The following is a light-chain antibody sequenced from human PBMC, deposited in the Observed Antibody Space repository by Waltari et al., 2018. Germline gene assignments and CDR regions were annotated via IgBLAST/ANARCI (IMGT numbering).Light chain of an antibody. CDR3: EQYNDWPVT. Sequence: EVVMTHSPATLSVSVGEMATLSCRASHSCRSTLAWYQHKPGQAPRLLIYGASTRASGIPARFRGSGSGTEFTLTISSLQSEDFAVYFCEQYNDWPVTFGGGNKVEIK. CDR1: HSCRST. V-gene: IGKV3-15*01. CDR2: GAS. J-gene: IGKJ4*01.